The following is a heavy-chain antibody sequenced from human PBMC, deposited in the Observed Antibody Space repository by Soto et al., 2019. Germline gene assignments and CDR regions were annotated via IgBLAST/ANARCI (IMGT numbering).Heavy chain of an antibody. Sequence: EVQLVESGGGLVQPGGSLRLSCAASGFTFSSYWMSWVRQAPGKGLEWVANIKQDGSEKYYVDSVKGRFTISRDNAKNSLYLQMNSLRAEDTAVYYCARDIVLMVYESNYYYYGMDVWGQGTTVTVSS. J-gene: IGHJ6*02. D-gene: IGHD2-8*01. CDR3: ARDIVLMVYESNYYYYGMDV. CDR1: GFTFSSYW. V-gene: IGHV3-7*01. CDR2: IKQDGSEK.